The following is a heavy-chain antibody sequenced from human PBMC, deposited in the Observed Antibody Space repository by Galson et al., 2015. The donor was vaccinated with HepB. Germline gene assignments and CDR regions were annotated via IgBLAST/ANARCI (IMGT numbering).Heavy chain of an antibody. D-gene: IGHD1-26*01. Sequence: SVKVSCKASGGTFSSYAISWVRQAPGQGLEWMGGIIPIFGIANYAQKFQGRVTITADESTSTAYMELSSLRSEDTAVYYCARDPSENQVGLGYYYGMDVWGQGTTVTVSS. V-gene: IGHV1-69*13. J-gene: IGHJ6*02. CDR3: ARDPSENQVGLGYYYGMDV. CDR2: IIPIFGIA. CDR1: GGTFSSYA.